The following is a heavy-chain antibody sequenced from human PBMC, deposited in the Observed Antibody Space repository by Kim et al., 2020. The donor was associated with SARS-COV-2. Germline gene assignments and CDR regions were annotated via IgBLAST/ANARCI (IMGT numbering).Heavy chain of an antibody. Sequence: GGSLRLSCAASGFTFSSYSMNWVRQAPGKGLEWVSYISSSSSTIYYADSVKGRFTISRDNAKNSLYLQMNSLRDEDTAVYYCARDRATSGWYTSWFDPWGQGTLVTVSS. D-gene: IGHD6-19*01. CDR1: GFTFSSYS. CDR2: ISSSSSTI. J-gene: IGHJ5*02. V-gene: IGHV3-48*02. CDR3: ARDRATSGWYTSWFDP.